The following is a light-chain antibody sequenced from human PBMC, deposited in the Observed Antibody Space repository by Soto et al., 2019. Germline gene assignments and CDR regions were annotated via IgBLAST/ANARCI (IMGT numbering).Light chain of an antibody. CDR1: QDISNY. CDR3: QQYDNLWT. Sequence: DIQMTQSPSSLSESVGDRVTITCQASQDISNYLNWYQQKPEKAPKLLIYDASNLETGVPSRFSGSGSGTDFTFTISSLQPEDIATYYCQQYDNLWTFGKGTKVEIK. V-gene: IGKV1-33*01. J-gene: IGKJ1*01. CDR2: DAS.